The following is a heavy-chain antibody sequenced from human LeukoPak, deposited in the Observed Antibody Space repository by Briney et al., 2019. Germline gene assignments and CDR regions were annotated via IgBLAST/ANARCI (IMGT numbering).Heavy chain of an antibody. V-gene: IGHV3-30*02. CDR3: AKSLIAARPFYYFDY. CDR2: IRYDGSNK. Sequence: GGSLRLSCAASGFTFSSYGMHWVRQAPGKGLEWVAFIRYDGSNKYYADSVKGRFTISRDNSKNTLYLQMNSLRAEDTAVYYCAKSLIAARPFYYFDYWGQGTLVTVSS. D-gene: IGHD6-6*01. CDR1: GFTFSSYG. J-gene: IGHJ4*02.